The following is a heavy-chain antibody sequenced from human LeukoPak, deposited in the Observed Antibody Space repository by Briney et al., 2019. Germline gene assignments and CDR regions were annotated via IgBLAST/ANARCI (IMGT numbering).Heavy chain of an antibody. V-gene: IGHV1-46*01. CDR1: GYTFSNYY. J-gene: IGHJ4*02. Sequence: ASVKVSCKASGYTFSNYYIYWVRQAPGQGLEWMGIINPSAGSTSYAHKFQGRVTMTRDTSTSTVYMELSSLRSEDTAVYYCARGLKYYYEFWGQGTLVTVSS. D-gene: IGHD3-16*01. CDR3: ARGLKYYYEF. CDR2: INPSAGST.